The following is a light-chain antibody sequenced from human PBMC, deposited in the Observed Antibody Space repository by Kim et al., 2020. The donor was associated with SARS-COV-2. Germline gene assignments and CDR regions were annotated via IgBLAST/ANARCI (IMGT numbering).Light chain of an antibody. J-gene: IGKJ3*01. CDR3: QQRSNWR. CDR1: QSVSSY. V-gene: IGKV3-11*01. Sequence: EIVLTQSPATLSLSPGERATLSCRASQSVSSYLAWYQQKPGQAPRLLIYDASNRATGIPARFSGSGSGTDFTLTISSLEPEDFAVYYCQQRSNWRFGPGTKVGIK. CDR2: DAS.